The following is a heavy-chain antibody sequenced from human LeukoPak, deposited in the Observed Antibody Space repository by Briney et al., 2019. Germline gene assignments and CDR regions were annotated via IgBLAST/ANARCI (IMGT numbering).Heavy chain of an antibody. J-gene: IGHJ4*02. V-gene: IGHV1-46*01. CDR2: INPSGGST. D-gene: IGHD3-22*01. CDR3: ARDSRRLYYDSSGYDFDY. CDR1: GYTFTSYY. Sequence: ASVKVSCKASGYTFTSYYMHWVRQAPGQGLEWMGIINPSGGSTSYAQKFQGRVTMTRDTSTSTVYMELSSLRSEDTAVYYCARDSRRLYYDSSGYDFDYWGQGTLVTVSS.